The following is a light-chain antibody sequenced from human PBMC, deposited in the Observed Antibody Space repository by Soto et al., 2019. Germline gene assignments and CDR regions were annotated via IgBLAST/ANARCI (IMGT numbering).Light chain of an antibody. Sequence: QSVLTQPPSVSGAPGQRVTISCAGTSSNIGAGYDIHWYQQFPGTAPKLLIYGSSNRPSGVPDRFSVSKSGTPASLAITGLQAEDEADYFCQSFDSSLSCYVFGTGTKVTVL. CDR3: QSFDSSLSCYV. CDR2: GSS. J-gene: IGLJ1*01. V-gene: IGLV1-40*01. CDR1: SSNIGAGYD.